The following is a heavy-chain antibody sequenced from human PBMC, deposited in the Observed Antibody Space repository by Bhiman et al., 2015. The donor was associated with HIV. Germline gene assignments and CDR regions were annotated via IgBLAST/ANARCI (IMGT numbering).Heavy chain of an antibody. D-gene: IGHD3-10*01. CDR2: ISNGGNII. Sequence: EVKLVESGGGLIQPGGSLRLSCAASGFTFSNYEMSWVRQAPGKGLEWVSYISNGGNIIYYADSVKGRFTISRDNAKNSLYLQMNSLRVEDTALYYCAREDSKFGEYLNYFDLWGQGALVTVSS. CDR1: GFTFSNYE. J-gene: IGHJ4*02. V-gene: IGHV3-48*03. CDR3: AREDSKFGEYLNYFDL.